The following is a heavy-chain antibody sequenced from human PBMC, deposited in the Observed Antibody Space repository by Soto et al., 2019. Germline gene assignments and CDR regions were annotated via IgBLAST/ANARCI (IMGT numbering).Heavy chain of an antibody. D-gene: IGHD5-12*01. J-gene: IGHJ4*02. CDR2: IHYTGST. CDR1: GGSINSYY. CDR3: ARGGGWLPEY. V-gene: IGHV4-59*01. Sequence: QVQLQESGPGLVKPSETLSLSCTVSGGSINSYYWSWIRQPPGQGLEWVGNIHYTGSTTYNPSLTSRVTISVDTPKNQFSLKLSSVTAADTAMYYCARGGGWLPEYWGQGTLVTVSS.